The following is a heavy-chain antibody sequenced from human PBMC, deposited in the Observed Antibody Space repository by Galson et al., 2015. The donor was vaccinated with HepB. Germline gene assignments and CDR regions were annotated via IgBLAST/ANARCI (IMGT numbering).Heavy chain of an antibody. D-gene: IGHD3-10*01. CDR3: ARVFFGEYGMDV. Sequence: SLRLSCAASGFTFSTYSMNWVRQAPGKGLEWVSSISADSSHRYYAVSLRGRFTISRDNAKNSLSLQMNSLRAEDTAVYYCARVFFGEYGMDVWGQGTTVTVSS. CDR2: ISADSSHR. V-gene: IGHV3-21*06. J-gene: IGHJ6*02. CDR1: GFTFSTYS.